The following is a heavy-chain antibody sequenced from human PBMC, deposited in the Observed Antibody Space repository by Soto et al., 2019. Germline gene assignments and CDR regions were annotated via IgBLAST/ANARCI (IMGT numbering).Heavy chain of an antibody. CDR3: AIDSSRALYFDY. J-gene: IGHJ4*02. V-gene: IGHV1-24*01. Sequence: ASVKFSCKASGYTFTSYGISWVRQAPGKGLEWMGGFDPEDGETIYAQKFQGRVTMTEDTSTDTAYMELSSLRSEDTAVYSCAIDSSRALYFDYWGQGTLVTVSS. CDR2: FDPEDGET. CDR1: GYTFTSYG. D-gene: IGHD6-19*01.